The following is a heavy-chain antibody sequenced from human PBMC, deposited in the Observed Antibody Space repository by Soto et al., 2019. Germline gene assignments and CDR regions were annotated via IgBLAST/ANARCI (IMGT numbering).Heavy chain of an antibody. Sequence: LQLQESGSGLVKPSQTLSLTCAVSGGSISSGGYSWSWIRQPPGKGLGWIGYIYHSGSTYYDPSLKSRVTMSVDWSKSQFSLKLSSLTAADTAVYYCARVPGPWGQGTPVTVST. CDR1: GGSISSGGYS. CDR2: IYHSGST. V-gene: IGHV4-30-2*01. CDR3: ARVPGP. J-gene: IGHJ5*02.